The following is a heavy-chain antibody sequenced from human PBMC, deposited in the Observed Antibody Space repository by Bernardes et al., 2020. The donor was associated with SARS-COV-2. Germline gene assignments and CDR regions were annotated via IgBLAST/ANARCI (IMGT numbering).Heavy chain of an antibody. J-gene: IGHJ3*02. V-gene: IGHV1-2*06. CDR1: GYTFTGYY. CDR3: ARDWRGDYLVAAFDI. CDR2: INPNSGGT. Sequence: ASVKVSCKASGYTFTGYYMHWVRQAPGQGLEWMGRINPNSGGTNYAQKFQGRVTMTRDTSISTAYMELSRLRSDDTAVYYCARDWRGDYLVAAFDIWGQGTMVTVSS. D-gene: IGHD4-17*01.